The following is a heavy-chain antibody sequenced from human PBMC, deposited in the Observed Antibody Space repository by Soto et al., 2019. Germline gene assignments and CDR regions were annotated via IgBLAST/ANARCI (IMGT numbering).Heavy chain of an antibody. Sequence: ESGPTLVNPTQTLTLTCTFSGFSLSTSGVGVAWIRQPPGKALEWLALIYWDDGKRYSPSLKTRLNITKDTSKNQVVLTLTNVDPVDTATYCAHRPAYDISTGYYPFDYWGQGSLVTVSS. V-gene: IGHV2-5*02. CDR1: GFSLSTSGVG. CDR3: AHRPAYDISTGYYPFDY. CDR2: IYWDDGK. D-gene: IGHD3-9*01. J-gene: IGHJ4*02.